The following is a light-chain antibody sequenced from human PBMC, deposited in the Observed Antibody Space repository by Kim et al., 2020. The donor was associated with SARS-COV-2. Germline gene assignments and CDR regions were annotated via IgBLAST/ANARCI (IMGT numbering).Light chain of an antibody. CDR1: SLRSYY. J-gene: IGLJ2*01. V-gene: IGLV3-19*01. Sequence: SSELTQDPVVSVALGQTVRITCQGDSLRSYYATWYQQKPGQAPLLVIYGKNNRPSGIPDRFSGSSSGSTASLTITGAQAEDEADYYCNSRDNSDNHVLFGGGTQLPV. CDR2: GKN. CDR3: NSRDNSDNHVL.